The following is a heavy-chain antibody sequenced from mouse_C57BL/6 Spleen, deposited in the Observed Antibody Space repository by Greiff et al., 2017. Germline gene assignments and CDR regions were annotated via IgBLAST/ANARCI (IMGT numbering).Heavy chain of an antibody. Sequence: EVKLVESGGGLVQPGASLRLSCAASGFTFTDYYMSWVRPPPGKAPEWLAWIRNTANGYTTEYTASVKGRFTISRDNYQNILYLQMNTLRAEDSATYYCVKAQLGRERYFDVWGTGTTLTVSS. D-gene: IGHD4-1*02. CDR1: GFTFTDYY. J-gene: IGHJ1*03. CDR2: IRNTANGYTT. CDR3: VKAQLGRERYFDV. V-gene: IGHV7-4*01.